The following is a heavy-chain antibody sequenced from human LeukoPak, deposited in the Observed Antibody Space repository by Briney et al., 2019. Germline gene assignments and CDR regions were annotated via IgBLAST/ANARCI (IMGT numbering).Heavy chain of an antibody. V-gene: IGHV1-2*02. CDR3: ARHQLPMATITNYGMDV. CDR2: INPNSGGT. J-gene: IGHJ6*02. Sequence: ASVKVSCKASGYTFTGYYMHWVRQAPGQGLEWMGWINPNSGGTNYAQKFQGRVTMTRDTSISTAYMELSRLRSDDTAVYYCARHQLPMATITNYGMDVWGQGTTVTVSS. CDR1: GYTFTGYY. D-gene: IGHD5-24*01.